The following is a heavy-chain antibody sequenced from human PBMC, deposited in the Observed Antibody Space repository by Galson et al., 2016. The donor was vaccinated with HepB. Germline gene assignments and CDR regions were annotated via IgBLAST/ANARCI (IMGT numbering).Heavy chain of an antibody. D-gene: IGHD6-13*01. V-gene: IGHV3-7*03. CDR2: IHKDGNTK. J-gene: IGHJ5*01. CDR3: VRAVRTGYSGSWWDS. CDR1: GFAFDDYW. Sequence: SLRLSCAASGFAFDDYWMSWVRQGPVKGLEWVANIHKDGNTKAYVGSVQGRFTISRDNAERSVSLQMDGLRPEDTAVYYCVRAVRTGYSGSWWDSWGQGTLVTVSS.